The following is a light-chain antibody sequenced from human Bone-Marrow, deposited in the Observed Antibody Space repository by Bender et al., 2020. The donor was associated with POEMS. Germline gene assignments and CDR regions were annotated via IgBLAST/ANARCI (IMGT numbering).Light chain of an antibody. V-gene: IGLV1-40*01. Sequence: QSVLTQPPSVSGAPGQRVTISCTGSSSNIGAGYDVHWYQQLPGTAPKLLIYGNSNRPSGVPDRFSGSKSGNTASLTISGLKAEDEAGYYCCSYAGSYTYVVFGGGTKLTVL. CDR2: GNS. CDR3: CSYAGSYTYVV. J-gene: IGLJ2*01. CDR1: SSNIGAGYD.